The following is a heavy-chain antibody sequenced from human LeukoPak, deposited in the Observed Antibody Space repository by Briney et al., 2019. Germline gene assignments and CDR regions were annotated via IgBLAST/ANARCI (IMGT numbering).Heavy chain of an antibody. CDR1: GGSFSGYY. V-gene: IGHV4-34*01. J-gene: IGHJ4*02. D-gene: IGHD3-22*01. Sequence: SETLSLTCAVYGGSFSGYYWSWIRQPPGKGLEWIGEINHSGSTNYNPSLKSRVTISVDTSKNQFSLKLSSVTAADTAVYYCARYRNGYYDSSGGYYFDYWGQGTLATVSS. CDR2: INHSGST. CDR3: ARYRNGYYDSSGGYYFDY.